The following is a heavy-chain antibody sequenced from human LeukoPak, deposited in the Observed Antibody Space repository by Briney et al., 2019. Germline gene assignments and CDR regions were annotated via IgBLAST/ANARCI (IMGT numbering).Heavy chain of an antibody. CDR1: GFTFSSYA. CDR3: AREDSGWFDY. J-gene: IGHJ4*02. V-gene: IGHV3-30-3*01. Sequence: PGGSLRLSCAASGFTFSSYAMYWVRQAPGKGLEWVAVISYDGSNKYYADSVKGRFTISRDNSKNTLYLQMNSLRAEDTAVYYCAREDSGWFDYWGQGTLVTVSS. D-gene: IGHD6-19*01. CDR2: ISYDGSNK.